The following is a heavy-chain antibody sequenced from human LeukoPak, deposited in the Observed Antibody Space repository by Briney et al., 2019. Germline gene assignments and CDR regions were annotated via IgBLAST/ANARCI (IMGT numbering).Heavy chain of an antibody. D-gene: IGHD6-19*01. CDR3: ATDFGDSSGWYRF. V-gene: IGHV4-61*09. CDR1: GASINSGSYY. CDR2: FYSSGST. J-gene: IGHJ4*02. Sequence: PSETLSLTCTVSGASINSGSYYWSWIRQPAGKGLEFIGHFYSSGSTNYNPSLKSRVSISVDTSKNQFSLEVTSVTAADTAVYYCATDFGDSSGWYRFWGQGTLVAVSS.